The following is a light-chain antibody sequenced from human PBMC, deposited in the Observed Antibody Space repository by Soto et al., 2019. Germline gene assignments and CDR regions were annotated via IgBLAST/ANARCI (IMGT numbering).Light chain of an antibody. CDR1: SSDVGGYNY. Sequence: QSALTQPPSASGSPGQSVTISCTGTSSDVGGYNYVSWYQQHPGKAPKLMIYEVSKRPSGVPDRFSGSKSGNTASLTVSGLQAEDEADYYCSSYAGSNNHCYVFGTGTKLTVL. J-gene: IGLJ1*01. CDR2: EVS. CDR3: SSYAGSNNHCYV. V-gene: IGLV2-8*01.